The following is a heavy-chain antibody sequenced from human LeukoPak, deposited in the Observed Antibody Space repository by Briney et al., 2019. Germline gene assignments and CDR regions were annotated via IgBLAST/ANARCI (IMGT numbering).Heavy chain of an antibody. D-gene: IGHD4-17*01. CDR2: INHSGST. CDR3: AKDLGRTVTSGY. J-gene: IGHJ4*02. Sequence: PSETLSLTCAVYGGSFSGYYWSWIRQPPGKGLEWIGEINHSGSTNYNPSLKSRVTILVDKSKNQFSLRLNSVTAADTAVYYCAKDLGRTVTSGYWGQGTLVTVSS. CDR1: GGSFSGYY. V-gene: IGHV4-34*01.